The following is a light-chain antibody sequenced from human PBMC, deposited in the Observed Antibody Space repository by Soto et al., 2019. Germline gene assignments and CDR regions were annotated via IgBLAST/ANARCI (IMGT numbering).Light chain of an antibody. V-gene: IGKV3-20*01. J-gene: IGKJ1*01. Sequence: EIVLTQSPATLCLSPGERATLSCRASQSVSSSYLAWYQQKPGQAPRLLIYGASSRATGIPDRFSGSVSGTDFTLTISRLEAEAFAVYYCQQYGSSRWTFGQGTKVDIK. CDR2: GAS. CDR3: QQYGSSRWT. CDR1: QSVSSSY.